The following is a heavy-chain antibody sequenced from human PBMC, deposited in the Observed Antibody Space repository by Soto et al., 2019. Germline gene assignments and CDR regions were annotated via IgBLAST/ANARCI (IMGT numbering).Heavy chain of an antibody. CDR1: GGSISSYY. CDR3: ARLAKVAATHNYYYYYGMDV. Sequence: PSETLSLTCTVSGGSISSYYWGWIRQPPGKGLEWIGSIYYSGSTYYNPSLKSRVTISVDTSKNQFSLKLSSVTAADTAVYYCARLAKVAATHNYYYYYGMDVWGKGTTVTVSS. D-gene: IGHD2-15*01. J-gene: IGHJ6*04. CDR2: IYYSGST. V-gene: IGHV4-39*01.